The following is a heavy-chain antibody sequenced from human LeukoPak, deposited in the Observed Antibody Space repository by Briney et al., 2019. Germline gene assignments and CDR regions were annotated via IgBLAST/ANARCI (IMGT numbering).Heavy chain of an antibody. J-gene: IGHJ4*02. V-gene: IGHV3-23*01. CDR2: ISGSGGST. CDR3: ASMVTQYYFDY. Sequence: GGSLRFSCAASGFTFSSYAMSGVRQAPGKGLEWVSAISGSGGSTYYADSVKGRFTISRDNSKNTLYLQMDSLRAEDTAVYYCASMVTQYYFDYWGQGTLVTVSS. CDR1: GFTFSSYA. D-gene: IGHD4-23*01.